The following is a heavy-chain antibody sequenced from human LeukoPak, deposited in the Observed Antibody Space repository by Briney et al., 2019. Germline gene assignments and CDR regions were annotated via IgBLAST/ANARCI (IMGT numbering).Heavy chain of an antibody. CDR1: GFSFRSHG. CDR3: ARDIYSKYVDV. Sequence: GGSLRLSCAASGFSFRSHGMHWVRQAPGKGLEWVAVIWYDGSNKYCADSVKGRFTISRDNSKNTLSLQMNSLRAEDTAVYYCARDIYSKYVDVWGRGTLVTVSS. D-gene: IGHD2-15*01. V-gene: IGHV3-33*01. CDR2: IWYDGSNK. J-gene: IGHJ2*01.